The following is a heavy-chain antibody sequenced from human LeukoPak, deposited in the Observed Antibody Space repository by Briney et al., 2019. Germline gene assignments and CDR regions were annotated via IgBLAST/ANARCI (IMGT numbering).Heavy chain of an antibody. CDR2: MNPNSGNT. CDR1: GYTFTSYD. D-gene: IGHD5-12*01. Sequence: GASVKVSCKASGYTFTSYDINWVRQATGQGLEWMGWMNPNSGNTGYAQKFQGRVTMTRNTSISTAYMELSSLRSDDTAVYYCARAAPGTYSGYDYGLTHPYNWFDPWGQGTLVTVSS. CDR3: ARAAPGTYSGYDYGLTHPYNWFDP. J-gene: IGHJ5*02. V-gene: IGHV1-8*01.